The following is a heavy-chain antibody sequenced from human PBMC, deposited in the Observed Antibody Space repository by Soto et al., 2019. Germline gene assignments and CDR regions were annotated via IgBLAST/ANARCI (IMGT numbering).Heavy chain of an antibody. J-gene: IGHJ6*03. CDR2: IYYSGST. CDR3: ARNLIYYMDV. CDR1: GGSISSFY. Sequence: SETLSLTCTVFGGSISSFYWSWIRQPPGKGLEWIGYIYYSGSTNYNPSLKSRVTISVDTSKNQFSLKLSSVTAADTAVYYCARNLIYYMDVWGKGTTVTVSS. D-gene: IGHD1-1*01. V-gene: IGHV4-59*08.